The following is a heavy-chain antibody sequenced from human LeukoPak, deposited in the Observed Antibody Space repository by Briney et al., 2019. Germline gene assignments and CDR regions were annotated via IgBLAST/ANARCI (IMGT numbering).Heavy chain of an antibody. V-gene: IGHV3-21*01. Sequence: GGSLRLSCAASGFILSDYALHWVRQAPGKGLEWVSSISSSSSYIYYADSVKGRFTISRDNAKNSLYLQMNSLRAEDTAVYYCARGALDDYGDYADYWGQGTLVTVSS. CDR3: ARGALDDYGDYADY. J-gene: IGHJ4*02. CDR2: ISSSSSYI. CDR1: GFILSDYA. D-gene: IGHD4-17*01.